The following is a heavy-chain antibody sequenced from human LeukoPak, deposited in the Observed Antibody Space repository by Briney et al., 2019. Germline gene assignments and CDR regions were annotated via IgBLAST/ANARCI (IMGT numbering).Heavy chain of an antibody. Sequence: GGSLRLSCAASGFTFSSYGMHWVRQAPGKGLEWVAVISYDGSNKYYADSVKGRFTISRDNSKNTLYLQMNSPRAEDTAVYYCARDRSSLGYFDYWGQGTLVTVSS. CDR1: GFTFSSYG. CDR3: ARDRSSLGYFDY. D-gene: IGHD6-13*01. J-gene: IGHJ4*02. CDR2: ISYDGSNK. V-gene: IGHV3-30*03.